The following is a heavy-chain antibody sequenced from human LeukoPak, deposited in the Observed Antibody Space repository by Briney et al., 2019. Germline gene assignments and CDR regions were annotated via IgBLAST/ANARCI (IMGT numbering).Heavy chain of an antibody. V-gene: IGHV3-30*18. CDR2: ISFDGSEQ. CDR3: AKDWGDYSDSTGYYHLGAFDV. J-gene: IGHJ3*01. CDR1: GFTFSSYA. D-gene: IGHD3-22*01. Sequence: GRSLRLSCAASGFTFSSYAMHWVRQAPGKGLEWVTLISFDGSEQYYGDSVKGRFTISRDNSKNTLFLQMSSLRAEDTALYYCAKDWGDYSDSTGYYHLGAFDVWGQGTMVTVSS.